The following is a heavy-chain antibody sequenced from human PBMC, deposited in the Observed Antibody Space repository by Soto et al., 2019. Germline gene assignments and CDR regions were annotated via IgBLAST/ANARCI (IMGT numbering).Heavy chain of an antibody. D-gene: IGHD2-8*01. CDR1: GFTFSSYA. J-gene: IGHJ6*02. CDR2: ISYDGSNK. Sequence: QVQLVESGGGVGQPGRSLRLSCAASGFTFSSYAMHWVRQAPGKGLEWVAVISYDGSNKYYADSVKGRFTISRDNSKNTLYLQMNSLRAEDTAVYYCARGGAPDIVLMVYAIAYYYGMYVWGQGTTVTVSS. V-gene: IGHV3-30-3*01. CDR3: ARGGAPDIVLMVYAIAYYYGMYV.